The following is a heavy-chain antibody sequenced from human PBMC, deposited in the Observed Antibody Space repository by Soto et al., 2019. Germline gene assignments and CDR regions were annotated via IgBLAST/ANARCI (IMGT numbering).Heavy chain of an antibody. CDR3: ARGSGSQNWFDP. Sequence: PSETLSLTCTVSGGSVSSGSYYWSWIRQPPGKGLEWIGYIYYSGSTNYNPSLKSRVTISVDTSKNQFSLKLSSVTAADTAVYYCARGSGSQNWFDPWGQGTLVTVS. CDR1: GGSVSSGSYY. J-gene: IGHJ5*02. D-gene: IGHD1-26*01. V-gene: IGHV4-61*01. CDR2: IYYSGST.